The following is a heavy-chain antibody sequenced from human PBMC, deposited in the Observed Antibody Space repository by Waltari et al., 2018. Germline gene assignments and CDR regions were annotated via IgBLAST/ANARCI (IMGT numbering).Heavy chain of an antibody. CDR1: GFSLSTSGVG. CDR3: AHRQREGSSWYPPNWFDP. Sequence: QITLKESGPTLVKPTQTLTLTCTFSGFSLSTSGVGVGWIRQPPGKALEWLALIYWNDDKRYSPSLKSRLTITKDTSKNQVVLTMTNMDPVDTATYYCAHRQREGSSWYPPNWFDPWGQGTLVTVSS. V-gene: IGHV2-5*01. CDR2: IYWNDDK. J-gene: IGHJ5*02. D-gene: IGHD6-13*01.